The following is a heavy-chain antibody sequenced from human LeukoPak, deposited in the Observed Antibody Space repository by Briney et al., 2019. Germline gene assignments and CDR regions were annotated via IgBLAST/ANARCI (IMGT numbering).Heavy chain of an antibody. V-gene: IGHV3-30*03. CDR1: GFTFSSYG. J-gene: IGHJ4*02. CDR2: ISYDGSNK. Sequence: GGSLRLSCAASGFTFSSYGMHWVRQAPGKGLEWVAVISYDGSNKYYADSVKGRFTISRDNSKNTLYLQMNSLRAEDTAVYYCARDLQYYFDYWGQGTLVTVSS. CDR3: ARDLQYYFDY.